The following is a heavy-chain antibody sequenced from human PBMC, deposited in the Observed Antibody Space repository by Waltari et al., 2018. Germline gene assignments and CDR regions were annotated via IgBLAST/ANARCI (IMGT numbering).Heavy chain of an antibody. Sequence: QVQLQQRGAGLLKPSETLSLTCVIPRGSFSGFHCSWLRQPPGQGLEWIGEILPSGGTNYNPSLKSRVTMSVDTFKNQFSLKVVSVDAADTAVYYCARGGDCGGDCVLGYWGQGTLVTVSS. CDR3: ARGGDCGGDCVLGY. V-gene: IGHV4-34*01. D-gene: IGHD2-21*02. J-gene: IGHJ4*02. CDR1: RGSFSGFH. CDR2: ILPSGGT.